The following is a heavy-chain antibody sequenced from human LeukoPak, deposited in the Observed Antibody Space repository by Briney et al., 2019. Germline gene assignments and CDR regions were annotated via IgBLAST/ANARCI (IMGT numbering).Heavy chain of an antibody. Sequence: GASVKVSCTASGFTFTSSAMQWVRQARGQRLEWIGWIVVGSGNTNYAQKFQERVTITRDMSTSTAYMELSSLRSEDTAVYYCAATQSGSWDYFDYWGQGTLVTVSS. CDR3: AATQSGSWDYFDY. V-gene: IGHV1-58*02. D-gene: IGHD1-26*01. CDR1: GFTFTSSA. J-gene: IGHJ4*02. CDR2: IVVGSGNT.